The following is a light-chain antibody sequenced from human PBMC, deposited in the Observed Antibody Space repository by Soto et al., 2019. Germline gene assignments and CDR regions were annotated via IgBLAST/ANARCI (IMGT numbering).Light chain of an antibody. CDR3: QQYYSNPRT. J-gene: IGKJ1*01. CDR1: QSVLYSSNNKNY. Sequence: DIVMTQSPDSLAVSLGERATINCKSSQSVLYSSNNKNYLAWYQQKPRQPPKLLISWASTREPGVPDRFSGSGSATDFTLTISSLQAEDVAVYYCQQYYSNPRTFGQGTKVEIK. CDR2: WAS. V-gene: IGKV4-1*01.